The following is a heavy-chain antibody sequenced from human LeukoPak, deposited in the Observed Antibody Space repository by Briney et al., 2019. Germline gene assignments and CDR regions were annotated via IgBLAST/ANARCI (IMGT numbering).Heavy chain of an antibody. D-gene: IGHD2-2*01. J-gene: IGHJ4*02. CDR3: ARYYCSSSCLHFDY. V-gene: IGHV4-59*01. CDR1: GGSISGYY. Sequence: SETLSLTCTVSGGSISGYYWSWIRQPPEKGLEWIGYIYYSGSTNYNPSLKSRVTISVDTSKNQFSLKLSSVTAADTAVYYCARYYCSSSCLHFDYWGQGTLVTVSS. CDR2: IYYSGST.